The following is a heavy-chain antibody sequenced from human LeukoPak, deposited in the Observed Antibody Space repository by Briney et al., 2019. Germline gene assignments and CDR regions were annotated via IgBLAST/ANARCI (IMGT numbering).Heavy chain of an antibody. CDR3: ARAGYSYGTGYYFDY. V-gene: IGHV4-59*01. D-gene: IGHD5-18*01. Sequence: SETLSLTCTVSGGSISSYYWSWIRLPPGKGLEWIGYIYYTGATYYNPSLKSRVTISLDTSKNQFSLKLSSVTAADAAVYCCARAGYSYGTGYYFDYWGQGALVTVSS. J-gene: IGHJ4*02. CDR1: GGSISSYY. CDR2: IYYTGAT.